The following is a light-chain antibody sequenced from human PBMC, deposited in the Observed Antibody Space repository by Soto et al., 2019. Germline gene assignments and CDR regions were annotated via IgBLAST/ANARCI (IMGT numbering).Light chain of an antibody. CDR2: DVT. V-gene: IGLV2-14*01. CDR3: ASFTSISTYV. CDR1: GDDIGGYNF. Sequence: QSALTQPAPVSGSPGQLITISCGGTGDDIGGYNFVSWYQHHPGKAPKLIIYDVTHRPSGVSERFSGSKSGFTASLTISGLQPEDESHYYCASFTSISTYVFGTGTKLTVL. J-gene: IGLJ1*01.